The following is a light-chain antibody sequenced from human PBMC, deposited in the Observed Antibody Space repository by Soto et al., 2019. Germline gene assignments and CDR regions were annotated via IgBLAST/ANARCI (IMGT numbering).Light chain of an antibody. CDR1: QPVSSNY. CDR3: QQYGGSPIT. J-gene: IGKJ5*01. CDR2: GAS. V-gene: IGKV3-20*01. Sequence: ELVLTQSPGTLSLSPGESATLSCRASQPVSSNYLAWYQQKPGQAPRLLISGASMRASGVPVRFIGSGSGTDFTLTITRLEPEDFAVYYCQQYGGSPITFGLGTRLEI.